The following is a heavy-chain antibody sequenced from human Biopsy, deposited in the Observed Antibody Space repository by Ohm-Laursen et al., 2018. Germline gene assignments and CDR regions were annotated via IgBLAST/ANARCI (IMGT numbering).Heavy chain of an antibody. D-gene: IGHD3-3*01. CDR3: ARDLYDFCGGCPFDP. CDR2: INGSGGST. J-gene: IGHJ5*02. CDR1: GFTFSSHA. V-gene: IGHV3-23*01. Sequence: SLRLSCSASGFTFSSHAMSLVRQAPGKGPECVSVINGSGGSTYYADPVKGRFTISRDNSRNTLYLQMNSLRADDTAMYYRARDLYDFCGGCPFDPWGQGTLVTVSP.